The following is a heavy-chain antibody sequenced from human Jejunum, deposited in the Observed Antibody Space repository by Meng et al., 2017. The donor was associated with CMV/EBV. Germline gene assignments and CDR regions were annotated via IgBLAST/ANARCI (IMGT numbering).Heavy chain of an antibody. CDR1: GFPVRAMG. D-gene: IGHD6-13*01. Sequence: SGFPVRAMGRDWGRQAQGKGLEWVTSISFDGGSKLYVDSAKGRFAISRDNSKRTLFLEMNSLKPEDTAVYYCAKAGGIGPAAALNSWGQGTMVTVSS. J-gene: IGHJ4*02. CDR2: ISFDGGSK. CDR3: AKAGGIGPAAALNS. V-gene: IGHV3-30*02.